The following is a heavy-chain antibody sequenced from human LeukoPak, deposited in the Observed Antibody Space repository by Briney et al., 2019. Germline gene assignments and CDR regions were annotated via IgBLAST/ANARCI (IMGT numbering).Heavy chain of an antibody. CDR1: GFTFSSYA. D-gene: IGHD3-3*01. CDR2: ISGSGGST. Sequence: PGGSLRLSCAASGFTFSSYAMSWVRQAPGKGLEWVSAISGSGGSTYYADSVKGRFTISRDNPKNTLYLQMNSLRAEDTAVYYCAGERILRFLEWLSNYYYYGMDVWGQGTTVTVSS. CDR3: AGERILRFLEWLSNYYYYGMDV. J-gene: IGHJ6*02. V-gene: IGHV3-23*01.